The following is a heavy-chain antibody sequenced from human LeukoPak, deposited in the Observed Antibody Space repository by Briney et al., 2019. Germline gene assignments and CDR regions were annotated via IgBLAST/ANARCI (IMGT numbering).Heavy chain of an antibody. J-gene: IGHJ4*02. D-gene: IGHD3-22*01. CDR3: ARFYYDSRGYWYYFDY. CDR1: GGSITSDY. V-gene: IGHV4-59*08. Sequence: SETLSPTCTVSGGSITSDYWSWIRQPPGKGLEWIGYISYSGSTSYDPSLKSRVTISGDSSKKQFSLKLSSVTAADTAVYYCARFYYDSRGYWYYFDYWGQGTLVTVSS. CDR2: ISYSGST.